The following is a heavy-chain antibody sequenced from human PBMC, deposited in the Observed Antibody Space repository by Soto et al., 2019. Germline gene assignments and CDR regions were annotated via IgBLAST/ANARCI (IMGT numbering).Heavy chain of an antibody. V-gene: IGHV1-3*04. CDR1: GDTFTTYA. J-gene: IGHJ4*02. Sequence: ASVKVSCQTSGDTFTTYAIHWVRQAPGQRLEWLGWISIGNGYTKYSAKFQDRVTITWDTSATTAYIQLSSLISEDTAVYYCARFRSLGYNFFDYWGQGTLVTVSS. CDR2: ISIGNGYT. D-gene: IGHD3-16*02. CDR3: ARFRSLGYNFFDY.